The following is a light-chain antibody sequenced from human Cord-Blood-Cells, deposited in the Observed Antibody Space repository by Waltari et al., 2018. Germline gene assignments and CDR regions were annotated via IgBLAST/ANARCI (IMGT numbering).Light chain of an antibody. CDR2: DVS. J-gene: IGLJ3*02. CDR3: CSYAGSYTGV. Sequence: QSALTQPRSVSGSPGQSVTISCTGTSSAVGGYNYVSWYQQHPGKAPKLIIYDVSKRPSGVPDRFSGSKSGNTASLTISGLQAEDEADYYCCSYAGSYTGVFGGGTKLTVL. CDR1: SSAVGGYNY. V-gene: IGLV2-11*01.